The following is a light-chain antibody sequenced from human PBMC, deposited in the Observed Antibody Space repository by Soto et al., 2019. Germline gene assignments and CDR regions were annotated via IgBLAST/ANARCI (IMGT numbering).Light chain of an antibody. V-gene: IGLV2-11*01. CDR1: SSDVGGYNY. CDR3: CSYAGSYTWV. J-gene: IGLJ3*02. Sequence: QAVVTQPRSVSGSPGQSVTISCTGTSSDVGGYNYVSWYQQHPGKAPKLMIYDVSKRPSGVPDRFSGSKSGNTASLTISGLQAEDEADYSCCSYAGSYTWVFGGGTKLTVL. CDR2: DVS.